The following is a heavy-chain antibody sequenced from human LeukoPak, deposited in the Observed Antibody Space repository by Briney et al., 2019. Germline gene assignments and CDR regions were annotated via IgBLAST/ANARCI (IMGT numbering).Heavy chain of an antibody. J-gene: IGHJ6*03. D-gene: IGHD3-10*01. CDR1: GFIFSNYY. CDR3: AKTSGATPYYYYMDV. V-gene: IGHV3-11*01. CDR2: ISADAATV. Sequence: PGGSLRLSCTASGFIFSNYYMAWVRQPPGRGLEWISYISADAATVKYADSVEGRFTVSRDNTQNSIYLEMSSLRVDDTAVYYCAKTSGATPYYYYMDVWGKGDTVTVSS.